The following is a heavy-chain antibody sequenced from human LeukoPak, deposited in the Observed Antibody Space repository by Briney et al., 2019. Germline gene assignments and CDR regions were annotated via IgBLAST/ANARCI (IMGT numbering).Heavy chain of an antibody. CDR3: AKNWGIAAAGTNYDY. D-gene: IGHD6-13*01. Sequence: LSLTCAVYGGSFSGYYWSWIRQAPGKGLEWVSYISSGGSTIYYADSVKGRFTISRDNAKNSLYLQMNSLRAEDTAVYYCAKNWGIAAAGTNYDYWGQGTLVTVSS. J-gene: IGHJ4*02. CDR1: GGSFSGYY. V-gene: IGHV3-11*01. CDR2: ISSGGSTI.